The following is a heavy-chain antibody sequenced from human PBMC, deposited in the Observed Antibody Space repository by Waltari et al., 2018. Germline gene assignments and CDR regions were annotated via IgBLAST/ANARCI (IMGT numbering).Heavy chain of an antibody. J-gene: IGHJ4*02. CDR2: IDGNSGST. CDR3: ARPPYY. V-gene: IGHV4-59*02. Sequence: QVQLQESGPGLVKPSETLSLTCAVSGASVSSYWWSWSRQPPGKGLEWSGEIDGNSGSTNYDPSLKRRVTISKDASKNQFSLKLSSLTAADTAMYYCARPPYYWGPGVLVTVSS. CDR1: GASVSSYW.